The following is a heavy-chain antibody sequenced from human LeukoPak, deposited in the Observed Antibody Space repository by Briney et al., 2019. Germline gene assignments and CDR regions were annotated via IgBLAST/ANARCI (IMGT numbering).Heavy chain of an antibody. V-gene: IGHV3-7*01. CDR2: IKQDGSEK. D-gene: IGHD2-21*02. CDR1: GFTFSSYW. CDR3: ARDADPPGLSYCGGDCYGAFDI. Sequence: GGSLRLSCAASGFTFSSYWMSWVRQAPGKGLEWVANIKQDGSEKCYVDSVKGRFTISRDNAKNSLYLQMNSLRAEDTAVYYCARDADPPGLSYCGGDCYGAFDIWGQGTMVTVSS. J-gene: IGHJ3*02.